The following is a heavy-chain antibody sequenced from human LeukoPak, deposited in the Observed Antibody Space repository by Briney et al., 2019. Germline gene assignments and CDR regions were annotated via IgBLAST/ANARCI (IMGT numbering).Heavy chain of an antibody. CDR3: ARDYDVLTAYPPTQLFDP. D-gene: IGHD3-9*01. CDR2: ISGSGSTI. Sequence: PGGSLRLSCAASGFTFSDYYMSWIRQAPGKGLEWVSYISGSGSTIYYADSVKGRFTISRDNAKNSLYLQMNSLRAEDTAVYYCARDYDVLTAYPPTQLFDPWGQGTLVTVSS. V-gene: IGHV3-11*01. CDR1: GFTFSDYY. J-gene: IGHJ5*02.